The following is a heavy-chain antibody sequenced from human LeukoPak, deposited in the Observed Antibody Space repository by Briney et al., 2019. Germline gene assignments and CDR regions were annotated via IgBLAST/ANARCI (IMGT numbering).Heavy chain of an antibody. CDR1: GGSFSGYY. CDR2: INHSGST. CDR3: ARAFMVTAIRFDY. V-gene: IGHV4-34*01. J-gene: IGHJ4*02. Sequence: SETLSLTCAVYGGSFSGYYWSWIRQPPGKGLEWIGEINHSGSTNYNPSLKSRVTISVDTSKNQFSLKLSSVTAADTAVYYCARAFMVTAIRFDYWGQGTLATVSS. D-gene: IGHD2-21*02.